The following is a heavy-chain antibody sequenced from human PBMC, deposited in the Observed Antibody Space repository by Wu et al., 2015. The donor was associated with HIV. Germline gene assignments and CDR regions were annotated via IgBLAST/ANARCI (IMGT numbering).Heavy chain of an antibody. J-gene: IGHJ5*01. D-gene: IGHD2-2*02. CDR2: MNPSSGDT. V-gene: IGHV1-8*01. Sequence: QVQLVQSGAEVRKPGASVKVSCKASGDTFATYDINWVRQAIGQGLEWMGWMNPSSGDTAYSQKFQGRVTITRDTSITTAYMELSGLRSADTAVYFCARSPKLGHCLGTSCYMSDSWGQGTLVTVSS. CDR1: GDTFATYD. CDR3: ARSPKLGHCLGTSCYMSDS.